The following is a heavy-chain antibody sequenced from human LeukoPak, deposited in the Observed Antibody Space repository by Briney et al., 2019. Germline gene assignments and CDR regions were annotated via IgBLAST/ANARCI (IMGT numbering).Heavy chain of an antibody. V-gene: IGHV3-43D*03. CDR3: AKDGLEWHPGDYMDV. D-gene: IGHD3-3*01. CDR1: GFTFDDYA. Sequence: PGGSLRLSCAASGFTFDDYAMHWVRQAPGKGLEWVSLISWDGGSTYYADSVKGRFTISRDNSKNSLYLQMNSLRAEDTALYYCAKDGLEWHPGDYMDVWGKGTTVTVSS. J-gene: IGHJ6*03. CDR2: ISWDGGST.